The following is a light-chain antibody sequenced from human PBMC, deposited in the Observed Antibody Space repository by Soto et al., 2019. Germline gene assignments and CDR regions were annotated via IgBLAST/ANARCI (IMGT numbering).Light chain of an antibody. CDR1: TGGVSSGLY. CDR2: DTS. J-gene: IGLJ2*01. Sequence: QAVVTQEPSLTVSPGGTVTLTCGSSTGGVSSGLYPYWFQQKPGQAPRTLIYDTSKKHSWTPARFSGSLLGGKAALTLSGAQSEDEAEYYCLLSYSGARVFGGGTKLTVL. CDR3: LLSYSGARV. V-gene: IGLV7-46*01.